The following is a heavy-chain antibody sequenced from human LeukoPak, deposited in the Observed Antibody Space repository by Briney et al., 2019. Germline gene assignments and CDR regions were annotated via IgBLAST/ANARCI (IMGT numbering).Heavy chain of an antibody. CDR1: GFTFNNYE. Sequence: GGSLRLSCTASGFTFNNYEMNWVRQAPGKGLEWLSYISSGGRTIYYADSVKGRFTISRDNAKNSLYLQMNSLRAEDAAVYYCAGSITIFGVVPSDWGQGTLVTVSS. CDR2: ISSGGRTI. J-gene: IGHJ4*02. D-gene: IGHD3-3*01. V-gene: IGHV3-48*03. CDR3: AGSITIFGVVPSD.